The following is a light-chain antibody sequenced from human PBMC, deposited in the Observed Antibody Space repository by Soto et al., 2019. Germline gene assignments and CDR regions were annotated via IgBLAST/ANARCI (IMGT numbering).Light chain of an antibody. J-gene: IGKJ3*01. CDR3: QQYSDWPLT. V-gene: IGKV3-15*01. CDR2: DIS. Sequence: EIVMTQSPATLSVSPGERATLSCRASQSVRSNYLAWYQQKPGQAPRLLIYDISTRATGIPARFSGSGSGTEFTLTISSLQSEDLAVYFCQQYSDWPLTFGPGTQVDI. CDR1: QSVRSN.